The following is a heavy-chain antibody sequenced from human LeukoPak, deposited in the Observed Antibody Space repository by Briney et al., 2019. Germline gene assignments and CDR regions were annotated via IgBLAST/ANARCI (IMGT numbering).Heavy chain of an antibody. CDR2: IYYSGST. D-gene: IGHD1-26*01. CDR3: ARDKRRGGSYYFDY. V-gene: IGHV4-39*07. J-gene: IGHJ4*02. Sequence: SETLSLTCTVSSGSISTSNYYWGWVRQPPGKGLEWIGSIYYSGSTYYNPSLKSRVTISVDTSKNQFSLKLSSVTAADTAVYYCARDKRRGGSYYFDYWGQGTLVTVSS. CDR1: SGSISTSNYY.